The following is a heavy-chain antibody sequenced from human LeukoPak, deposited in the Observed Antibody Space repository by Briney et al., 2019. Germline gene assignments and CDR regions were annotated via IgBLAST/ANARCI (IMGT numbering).Heavy chain of an antibody. CDR2: IYSGGST. J-gene: IGHJ3*02. CDR1: GFTVSSNY. D-gene: IGHD2-15*01. CDR3: ARDGHSGFDAFDI. Sequence: GGSLRLSCAASGFTVSSNYMSWVRQAPGKGLEWVSVIYSGGSTYYADSVKGRFTISRDNSKNTLYLQMNSLRAEDTAVYYCARDGHSGFDAFDIWAKGQWSPSLQ. V-gene: IGHV3-53*01.